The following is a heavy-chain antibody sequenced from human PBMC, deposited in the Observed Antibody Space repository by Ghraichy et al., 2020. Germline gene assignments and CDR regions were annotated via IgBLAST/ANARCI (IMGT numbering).Heavy chain of an antibody. D-gene: IGHD1-26*01. V-gene: IGHV2-5*02. J-gene: IGHJ4*01. Sequence: SGPTLVKPTQTLTLTCNFSGFSFINNAVGVAWIRQPPGKALEWLGVIHWDDITSYSPSLNNRMTLSKDTQKNLVVLTMTNMDPLDSGTYYCARSPGGLSYFDFWGHGARVTVSS. CDR2: IHWDDIT. CDR3: ARSPGGLSYFDF. CDR1: GFSFINNAVG.